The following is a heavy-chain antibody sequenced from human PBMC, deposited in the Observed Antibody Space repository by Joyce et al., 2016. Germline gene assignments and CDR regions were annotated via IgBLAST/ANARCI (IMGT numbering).Heavy chain of an antibody. V-gene: IGHV3-30*18. Sequence: QVQLVESGGGVVQPGRSLRLSCAASGLTLSNYGVHWVRQAPGKGLEWVAVISYDGIYKYYADSVKGRFTISRDNSKNTVVLEMNSLRTEDTAVYYCAKILTATYSSGWFLDYWGQGTLVTVSS. D-gene: IGHD6-25*01. CDR1: GLTLSNYG. CDR3: AKILTATYSSGWFLDY. CDR2: ISYDGIYK. J-gene: IGHJ4*02.